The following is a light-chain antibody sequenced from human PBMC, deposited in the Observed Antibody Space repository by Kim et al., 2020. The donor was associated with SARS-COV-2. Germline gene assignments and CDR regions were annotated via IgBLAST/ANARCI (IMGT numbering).Light chain of an antibody. CDR3: QAWANTSVV. CDR2: KDI. V-gene: IGLV3-1*01. Sequence: SYELTQPPSVSVSPGQTASITCLGDKLGDKYVCWYQQKPGQSPVLVIYKDIQRPSRIPERFSASNSGSTATLTIGGTQAMDEAVYYCQAWANTSVVFGGGTQLTVL. CDR1: KLGDKY. J-gene: IGLJ2*01.